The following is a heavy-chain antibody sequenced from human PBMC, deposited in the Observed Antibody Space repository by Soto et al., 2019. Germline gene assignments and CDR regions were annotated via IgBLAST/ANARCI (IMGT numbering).Heavy chain of an antibody. CDR2: IYYSGST. Sequence: ASETLSLTCTVSGGSISSYYWSWIRQPPGKGLEWIGYIYYSGSTNYNPSLKSRVTISVNTSKNQFSLKLSSVTAADTAVYYCARGSSSWNDPNYYYGMDVWGQGATVTVSS. CDR1: GGSISSYY. V-gene: IGHV4-59*12. CDR3: ARGSSSWNDPNYYYGMDV. J-gene: IGHJ6*02. D-gene: IGHD1-1*01.